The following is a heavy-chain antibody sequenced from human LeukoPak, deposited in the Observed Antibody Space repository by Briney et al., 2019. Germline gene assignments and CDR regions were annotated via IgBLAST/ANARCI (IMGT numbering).Heavy chain of an antibody. J-gene: IGHJ4*02. Sequence: SETLSLTCGVSGGSVSSTNWWTWIRQPPGKGLEWIGEVHLDGRTNFNPSLKSRLTMSVDLSENHVSLRLTSVTAADTAVYYCAREGGFYRPLDYAGQGTLVTVSS. V-gene: IGHV4-4*02. CDR2: VHLDGRT. CDR1: GGSVSSTNW. CDR3: AREGGFYRPLDY. D-gene: IGHD6-25*01.